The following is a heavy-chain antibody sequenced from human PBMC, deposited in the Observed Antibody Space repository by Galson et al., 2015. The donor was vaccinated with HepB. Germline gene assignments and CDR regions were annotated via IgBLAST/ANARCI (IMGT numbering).Heavy chain of an antibody. D-gene: IGHD1-26*01. V-gene: IGHV3-11*03. J-gene: IGHJ5*02. CDR3: ARTRTGSYLNWFDP. CDR2: ISSSSTYT. Sequence: LRLSCAASGFTFSDYYMSWIRQAPGKGLEWVSYISSSSTYTNYADSVKGRFTISRDNAKNSLYLQMNSLRAEDTAVYYCARTRTGSYLNWFDPWGQGTLVTVSS. CDR1: GFTFSDYY.